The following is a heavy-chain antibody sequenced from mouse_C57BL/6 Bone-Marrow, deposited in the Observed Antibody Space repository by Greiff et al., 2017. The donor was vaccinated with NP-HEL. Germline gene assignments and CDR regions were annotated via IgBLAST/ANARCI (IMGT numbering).Heavy chain of an antibody. CDR3: ARGPYYYGSGVYYYAMDY. Sequence: EVKLVESEGGLVQPGSSMKLSCTASGFTFSDYYMAWVRQVPEKGLEWVANINYDGSSTYYRAPLKSRSIISVDNAKNILYLQMSSLKSEDTATYYCARGPYYYGSGVYYYAMDYWGQGTSVTVSS. CDR1: GFTFSDYY. D-gene: IGHD1-1*01. J-gene: IGHJ4*01. V-gene: IGHV5-16*01. CDR2: INYDGSST.